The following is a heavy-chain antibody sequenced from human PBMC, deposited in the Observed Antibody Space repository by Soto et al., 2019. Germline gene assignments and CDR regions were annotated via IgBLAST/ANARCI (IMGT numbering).Heavy chain of an antibody. V-gene: IGHV1-24*01. Sequence: QVQLVQSGAEVKKPGASVKVSCKVSGYTLTELSVHWVRQAPGIGLEWMGGFDPEAGVTSYAQKFQGRVTRTEDTSTDTAYMELSSLRSEDKAVYYCATQYGVPADIDWFDPWGQGTLVTVSS. CDR3: ATQYGVPADIDWFDP. CDR2: FDPEAGVT. CDR1: GYTLTELS. D-gene: IGHD2-2*01. J-gene: IGHJ5*02.